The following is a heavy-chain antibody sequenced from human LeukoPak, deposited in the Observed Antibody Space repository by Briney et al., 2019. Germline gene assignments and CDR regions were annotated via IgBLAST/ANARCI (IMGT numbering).Heavy chain of an antibody. Sequence: SETLSLTCTVSGGSISSYYWNWIRQPPGKGLEWIGYIYSSGSTNYNPSLKSRVTMSVDTSKYQFSLRLTSVTAADTAVYYCVRSLGLQAPIDYWGQGTLVTVSS. J-gene: IGHJ4*02. V-gene: IGHV4-59*01. CDR1: GGSISSYY. CDR2: IYSSGST. D-gene: IGHD4-11*01. CDR3: VRSLGLQAPIDY.